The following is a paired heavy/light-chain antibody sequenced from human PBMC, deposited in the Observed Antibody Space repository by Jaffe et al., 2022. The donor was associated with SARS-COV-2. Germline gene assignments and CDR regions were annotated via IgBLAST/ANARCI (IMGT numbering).Light chain of an antibody. CDR3: QQSYSTPFT. CDR2: AAS. CDR1: QSISSY. Sequence: DIQMTQSPSSLSASVGDRVTITCRASQSISSYLNWYQQKPGKAPKLLIYAASSLQSGVPSRFSGSGSGTDFTLTISSLQPEDFATYYCQQSYSTPFTFGPGTKVDFK. J-gene: IGKJ3*01. V-gene: IGKV1-39*01.
Heavy chain of an antibody. CDR1: GFTFSSSW. D-gene: IGHD5-18*01. CDR2: IKQDGSEK. J-gene: IGHJ6*02. CDR3: ARDRTRYMAYYYYYYGMDV. Sequence: EVQLVESGGGLVQPGGSLRLSCVASGFTFSSSWMSWVRQAPGKGLEWVANIKQDGSEKYYVDSVKGRFTISRDNAKNSLYLQMNSLRAEDTAVYYCARDRTRYMAYYYYYYGMDVWGQGTTVTVSS. V-gene: IGHV3-7*03.